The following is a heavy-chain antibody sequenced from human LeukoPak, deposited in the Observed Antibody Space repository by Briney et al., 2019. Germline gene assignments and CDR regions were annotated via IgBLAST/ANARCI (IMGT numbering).Heavy chain of an antibody. CDR3: ARDLMGIAYRGAFYWGGH. V-gene: IGHV3-7*01. J-gene: IGHJ4*02. CDR2: IKQDGSEK. D-gene: IGHD6-13*01. Sequence: GGSLRLSCAASGVTFSDYYMRWIRQAPGKGLEWVANIKQDGSEKYYVDSVKGRFTISRDNAKNSLYLQMNSLGADDTAVYYCARDLMGIAYRGAFYWGGHWGQGTLVTVSS. CDR1: GVTFSDYY.